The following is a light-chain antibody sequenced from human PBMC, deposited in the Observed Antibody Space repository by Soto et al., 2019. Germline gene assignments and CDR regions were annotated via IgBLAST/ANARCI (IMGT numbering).Light chain of an antibody. CDR3: QSYDSSLRGYV. CDR1: SSNFGAGND. CDR2: GNN. V-gene: IGLV1-40*01. Sequence: QFVLTQPPSVSGAPGQRVTISCTGSSSNFGAGNDVQWYQHLPETAPKLLIFGNNNRPSGVPDRFSGSKSGTSASLAISGLQAEDEADYYCQSYDSSLRGYVFGTGTKLTVL. J-gene: IGLJ1*01.